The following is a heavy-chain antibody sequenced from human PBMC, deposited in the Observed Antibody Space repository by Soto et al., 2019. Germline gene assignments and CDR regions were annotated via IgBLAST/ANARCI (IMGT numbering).Heavy chain of an antibody. J-gene: IGHJ4*02. CDR1: GGTFSRHA. D-gene: IGHD3-22*01. CDR3: ARGWGYDSNDYYYAY. Sequence: QVQLVQSGAEVRKPGSSVKVSCKASGGTFSRHAISWVRQAPGQGLEWMGGMIPIFGTANHAQKFQGRVTIIADESTSTVYMELSSLRSEETAMYYCARGWGYDSNDYYYAYWGQGTLVIVSS. V-gene: IGHV1-69*01. CDR2: MIPIFGTA.